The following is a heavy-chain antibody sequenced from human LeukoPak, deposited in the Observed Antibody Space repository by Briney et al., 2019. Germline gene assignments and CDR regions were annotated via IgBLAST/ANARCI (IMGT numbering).Heavy chain of an antibody. V-gene: IGHV1-18*01. J-gene: IGHJ4*02. D-gene: IGHD6-19*01. CDR3: ARVSGSSGWYLATLDY. CDR1: GYTFTSYG. CDR2: ISAYNGNT. Sequence: GASVKVSCKASGYTFTSYGISWVRQAPGQGLEWMGWISAYNGNTNYAQKLQGRVTMTTDTSTSTAYMELRSLRSDDAAVYYCARVSGSSGWYLATLDYWGQGTLVTVSS.